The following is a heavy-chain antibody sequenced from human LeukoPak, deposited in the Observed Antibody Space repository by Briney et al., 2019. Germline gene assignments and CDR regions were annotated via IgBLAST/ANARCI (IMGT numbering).Heavy chain of an antibody. D-gene: IGHD5-18*01. J-gene: IGHJ4*02. CDR1: GFTFNDYA. CDR2: ISWNSGSI. V-gene: IGHV3-9*01. CDR3: TSGYSYAPKVPH. Sequence: PGGPLRLSCAASGFTFNDYAMQWVRQPPGKGLEWVSGISWNSGSIGYADSVKGRFTISRDNAKNSLYLQMNSLGAEGTALYYCTSGYSYAPKVPHWGQGTLVTVSS.